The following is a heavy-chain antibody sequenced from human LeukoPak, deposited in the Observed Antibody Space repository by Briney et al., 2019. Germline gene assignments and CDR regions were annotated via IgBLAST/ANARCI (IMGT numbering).Heavy chain of an antibody. V-gene: IGHV3-7*01. D-gene: IGHD3-16*01. CDR3: ARDVRVFGGLDYAPNWFDP. J-gene: IGHJ5*02. CDR2: IKQDGSEK. Sequence: GGSLRLSCAASGFTFSSYWMSWVRQAPRKGLEWVANIKQDGSEKYYVDSVKGRFTISRDNAKNSLYLQMNSLRAEDTAVYYCARDVRVFGGLDYAPNWFDPWGQGTLVTVSS. CDR1: GFTFSSYW.